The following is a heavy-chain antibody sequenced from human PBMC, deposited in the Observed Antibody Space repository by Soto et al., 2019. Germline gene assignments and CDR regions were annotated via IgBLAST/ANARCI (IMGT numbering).Heavy chain of an antibody. CDR1: GFTVSSSY. CDR2: LYGGGRT. V-gene: IGHV3-53*01. J-gene: IGHJ4*02. Sequence: PGGSLRLSCAGSGFTVSSSYMSWVRQAPGKGLECVSVLYGGGRTFYADSVRGRFTISRDNSKNTLYLQMSSLRADDTAVYYCAREHSGYDLGLGYWGRGTLVNVS. CDR3: AREHSGYDLGLGY. D-gene: IGHD5-12*01.